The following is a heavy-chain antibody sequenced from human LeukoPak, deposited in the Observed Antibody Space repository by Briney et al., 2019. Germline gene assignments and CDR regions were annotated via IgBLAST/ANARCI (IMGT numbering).Heavy chain of an antibody. V-gene: IGHV3-74*01. Sequence: GGSRRLSXAAPGFTFSNYWMHWVRHAPGEGLVWVSRISTDGSSSTYTDSVKGRFTISRDNAKNTLYLRMNSLRAEDTAIYYCGRGFALVPAGIPDYWGQGILVTVSS. D-gene: IGHD2-2*01. CDR3: GRGFALVPAGIPDY. CDR1: GFTFSNYW. CDR2: ISTDGSSS. J-gene: IGHJ4*02.